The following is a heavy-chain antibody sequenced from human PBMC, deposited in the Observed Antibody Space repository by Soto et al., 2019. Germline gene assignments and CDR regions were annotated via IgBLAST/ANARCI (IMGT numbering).Heavy chain of an antibody. CDR2: IYYSGST. CDR1: GGSISSYY. V-gene: IGHV4-59*01. D-gene: IGHD1-1*01. CDR3: ARGEAVYNYGLRPYYGMDG. J-gene: IGHJ6*02. Sequence: SETLSLTCTVSGGSISSYYWSWIRQPPGKGLEWIGYIYYSGSTNYSPSLKSRIIISLDTSKNQFSLKVSSVTAADTAVYYCARGEAVYNYGLRPYYGMDGWGPGTTGTVSS.